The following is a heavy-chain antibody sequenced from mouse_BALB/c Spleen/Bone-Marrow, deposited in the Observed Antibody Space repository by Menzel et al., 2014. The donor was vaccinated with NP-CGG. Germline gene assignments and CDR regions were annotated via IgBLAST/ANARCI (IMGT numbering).Heavy chain of an antibody. CDR1: GFTFTDYY. V-gene: IGHV7-3*02. J-gene: IGHJ4*01. Sequence: EVKLMESGGGLVQPGGSLTLSCATSGFTFTDYYMSWVRQPPGKALEWLGFIRNKANGYTTEYSASVKGRFTISRDNSQSILYLQMNTLRAEDRATYYCARDDYYAMDYWGQGTSVTVSS. CDR3: ARDDYYAMDY. CDR2: IRNKANGYTT.